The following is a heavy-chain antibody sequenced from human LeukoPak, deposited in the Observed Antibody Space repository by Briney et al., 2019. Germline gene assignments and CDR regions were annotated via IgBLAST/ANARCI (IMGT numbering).Heavy chain of an antibody. J-gene: IGHJ4*02. D-gene: IGHD3-22*01. V-gene: IGHV4-59*12. CDR1: GGSISDYY. CDR3: AREGNYYDSSGYRRDFDY. CDR2: IYYSGST. Sequence: SETLSLTCTVSGGSISDYYWSWIRQPPGKGLEWIGYIYYSGSTNYNPSLKSRVTISVDTSKNQFSLKLSSVTAADTAVYYCAREGNYYDSSGYRRDFDYWGQGTLVTVSS.